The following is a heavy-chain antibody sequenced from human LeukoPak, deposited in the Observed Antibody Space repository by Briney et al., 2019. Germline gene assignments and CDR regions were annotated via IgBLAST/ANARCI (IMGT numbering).Heavy chain of an antibody. D-gene: IGHD2-2*01. CDR3: ARANWYCSSTSCYASYYYYGMDV. CDR1: GFTFSSYW. V-gene: IGHV3-7*01. J-gene: IGHJ6*02. Sequence: PGGSLRLSCAASGFTFSSYWMSWVRQAPGKGLEWVANIKQDGSEVYYLDSVKGRFTISRDNAKNSLYLQMNSLRAEDTAVYYCARANWYCSSTSCYASYYYYGMDVWGQGTTVTVSS. CDR2: IKQDGSEV.